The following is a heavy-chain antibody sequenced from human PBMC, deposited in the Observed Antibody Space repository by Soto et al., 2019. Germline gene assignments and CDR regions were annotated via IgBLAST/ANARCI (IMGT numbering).Heavy chain of an antibody. J-gene: IGHJ4*02. CDR3: ARVISYGYFDY. CDR2: LYYSGST. D-gene: IGHD1-26*01. Sequence: QVQLQESGPGLVKPSQTLSLTCTVSGGSISSGGYYWSWIRQHPGKGLEWIGYLYYSGSTYYNPSLKSRVTISVDTSKTQFSLKRSSVTAADTAVYYCARVISYGYFDYWGQGTLVTVSS. V-gene: IGHV4-31*03. CDR1: GGSISSGGYY.